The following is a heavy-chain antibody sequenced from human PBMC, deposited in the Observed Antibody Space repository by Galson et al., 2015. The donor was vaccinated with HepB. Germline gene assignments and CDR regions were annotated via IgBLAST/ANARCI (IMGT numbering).Heavy chain of an antibody. D-gene: IGHD1-26*01. CDR1: GGTFSSYA. CDR2: IIPIFGTA. V-gene: IGHV1-69*06. Sequence: SVKVSCKASGGTFSSYAISWVRQAPGQGLEWMGGIIPIFGTANYAQKFQGRVTITADKSTSTAYMELSSLRSEDTAVYYCARERGASGSYYPDYWGQGTMVTVSS. CDR3: ARERGASGSYYPDY. J-gene: IGHJ4*02.